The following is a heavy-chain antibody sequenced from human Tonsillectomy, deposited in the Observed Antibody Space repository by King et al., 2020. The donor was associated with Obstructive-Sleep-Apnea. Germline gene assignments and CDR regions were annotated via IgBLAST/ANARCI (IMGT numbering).Heavy chain of an antibody. D-gene: IGHD5-12*01. CDR3: AKASTTAADIGNYYYYGMDV. CDR1: GFTFDDYA. Sequence: VQLVESGGVVVQPGGSLRLSCAASGFTFDDYAMHWVRQAPGKGLEWVSLISWDGGSTYYADSVKGRFIISRDNSKNSLYLQMNSLRAEDTALYYCAKASTTAADIGNYYYYGMDVWGQGTTVTVSS. CDR2: ISWDGGST. V-gene: IGHV3-43D*03. J-gene: IGHJ6*02.